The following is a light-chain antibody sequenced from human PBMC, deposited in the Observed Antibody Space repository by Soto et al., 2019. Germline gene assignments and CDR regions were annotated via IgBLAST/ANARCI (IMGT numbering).Light chain of an antibody. J-gene: IGKJ4*01. CDR3: QQYGSVPLT. V-gene: IGKV3-20*01. CDR1: KSVSTNY. CDR2: GAS. Sequence: EIVLTQSPGTLSLSPGERATLSCRASKSVSTNYIAWYQQKPGQAPRLLISGASSRATGIPYRFSGSGSGADFTLTINRLEPEDFAVYYRQQYGSVPLTFGGGTKVQIK.